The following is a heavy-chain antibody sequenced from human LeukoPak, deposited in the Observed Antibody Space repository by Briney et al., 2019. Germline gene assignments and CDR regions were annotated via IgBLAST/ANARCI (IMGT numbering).Heavy chain of an antibody. J-gene: IGHJ4*02. Sequence: PGGSLRLSCAASGFSFSTYWMSWVRQASGKGLEWVANIKQDESEKYYVDSVRGRFTSFRDNAKNSLYLQMNTLRVEDTAVYYCARAKYSGSYPYYYDYWGQGTLVTVSS. CDR3: ARAKYSGSYPYYYDY. CDR2: IKQDESEK. D-gene: IGHD1-26*01. V-gene: IGHV3-7*01. CDR1: GFSFSTYW.